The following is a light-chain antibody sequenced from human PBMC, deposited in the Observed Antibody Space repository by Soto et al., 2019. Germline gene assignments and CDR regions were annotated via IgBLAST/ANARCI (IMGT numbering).Light chain of an antibody. CDR2: AAS. J-gene: IGKJ1*01. Sequence: IVFTQSPGTLSLSPGERTTLSCRTSQSVSTAHLAWYQQTPGQAPRLIIYAASSRATGIPDRFSGSGCGTDFTLTISRLETEDFAVYYCQKYGHSPWTFGQGTKVDIK. V-gene: IGKV3-20*01. CDR3: QKYGHSPWT. CDR1: QSVSTAH.